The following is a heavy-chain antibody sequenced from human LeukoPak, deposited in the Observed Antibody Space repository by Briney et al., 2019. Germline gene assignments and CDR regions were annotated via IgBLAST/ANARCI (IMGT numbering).Heavy chain of an antibody. CDR2: IYYSGST. CDR1: GGFISSYY. V-gene: IGHV4-59*08. D-gene: IGHD2-2*01. Sequence: SETLSLTCTVSGGFISSYYWSWIRQPPGKGLEWIGYIYYSGSTNYNPSLKSRVTISVDTSKNQFSLKLSSVTAADTAVYYCARLRLGYCSSTSCYGGFRSYYYYGMDVWGQGTTVTVSS. J-gene: IGHJ6*02. CDR3: ARLRLGYCSSTSCYGGFRSYYYYGMDV.